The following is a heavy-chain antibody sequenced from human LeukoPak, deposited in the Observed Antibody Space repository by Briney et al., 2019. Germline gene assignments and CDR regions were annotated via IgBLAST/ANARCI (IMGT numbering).Heavy chain of an antibody. J-gene: IGHJ4*02. CDR3: ARGYRIQLWLPPPGY. V-gene: IGHV1-46*01. CDR1: VYTFTIYY. D-gene: IGHD5-18*01. Sequence: ASVTVSYTASVYTFTIYYMHWVRQAPGQGVEGMGVINPSGGSTSYAQKFQGRVTMTRDTSTSTVYMELSSLRSEDTAVYYCARGYRIQLWLPPPGYWGQGTLVTVSS. CDR2: INPSGGST.